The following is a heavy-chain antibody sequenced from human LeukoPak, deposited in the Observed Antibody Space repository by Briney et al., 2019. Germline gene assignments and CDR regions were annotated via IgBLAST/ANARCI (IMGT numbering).Heavy chain of an antibody. CDR2: IYYSGST. CDR3: ARGKKQLVSYFDY. Sequence: SETLSLTCTVSGGSVSSGSYYWSWIRQPPGKGLEWIGYIYYSGSTNYNPSLKSRVTISVDTSKNQFSLKLSSVTAADTAVYYCARGKKQLVSYFDYWGQGTLVTVSS. J-gene: IGHJ4*02. V-gene: IGHV4-61*01. CDR1: GGSVSSGSYY. D-gene: IGHD6-6*01.